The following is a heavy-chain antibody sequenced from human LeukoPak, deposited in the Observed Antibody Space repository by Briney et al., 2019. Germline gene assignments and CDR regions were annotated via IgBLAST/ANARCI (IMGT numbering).Heavy chain of an antibody. Sequence: SQTLSLTCTVSGGSISSGDYYWSWIRQPPGKGLEWIGYIYYSGSTYYNPSLKSRVTISVDTSKNQFSLKLSFVTAADTAVYYCARNSRWFGELAGSSGVDPWGQGTLVTVSS. D-gene: IGHD3-10*01. J-gene: IGHJ5*02. CDR2: IYYSGST. V-gene: IGHV4-30-4*01. CDR1: GGSISSGDYY. CDR3: ARNSRWFGELAGSSGVDP.